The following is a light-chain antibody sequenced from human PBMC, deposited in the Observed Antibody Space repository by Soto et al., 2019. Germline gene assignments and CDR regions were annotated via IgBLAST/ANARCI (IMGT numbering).Light chain of an antibody. CDR2: AAS. CDR1: QSIRTY. Sequence: DIQMTQSPSSLSASVGDRVTITCRASQSIRTYLNWYQQKPGKAPKLLIYAASSLQSGVPSRFSGSGSGTDFTLTISSLQPEDFATYYCQQSYSSLLYTFGQGTKVEIK. V-gene: IGKV1-39*01. J-gene: IGKJ2*01. CDR3: QQSYSSLLYT.